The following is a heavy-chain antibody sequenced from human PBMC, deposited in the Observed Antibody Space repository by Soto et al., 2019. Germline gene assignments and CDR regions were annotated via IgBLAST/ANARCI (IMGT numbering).Heavy chain of an antibody. J-gene: IGHJ4*02. CDR2: IFHSGNI. V-gene: IGHV4-4*02. CDR1: GDSISSSNW. CDR3: ARYSSGSSDPRLDY. Sequence: SETLSLTCTGSGDSISSSNWWNWVRQPPGKGLEWIGEIFHSGNINYNPSLKSRVTVSLDKSKNQFSLRLTSVTAADTAVYYCARYSSGSSDPRLDYWGQGTPVTVSS. D-gene: IGHD6-19*01.